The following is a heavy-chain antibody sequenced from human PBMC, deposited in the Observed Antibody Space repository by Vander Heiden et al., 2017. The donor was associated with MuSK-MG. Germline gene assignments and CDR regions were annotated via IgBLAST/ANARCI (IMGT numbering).Heavy chain of an antibody. V-gene: IGHV3-21*01. CDR1: GFTFSSYS. CDR3: ARGARGTIDY. J-gene: IGHJ4*01. D-gene: IGHD3-16*01. Sequence: EVQLVVSGGGLVKPGGSLRLPCAASGFTFSSYSMNWVRQAPGKGMEWVSSISSSSRYIDDADSGKGRFTFPRENAKNSLYLKMISLRAEDTAVYDGARGARGTIDYWCHGTLVTVSS. CDR2: ISSSSRYI.